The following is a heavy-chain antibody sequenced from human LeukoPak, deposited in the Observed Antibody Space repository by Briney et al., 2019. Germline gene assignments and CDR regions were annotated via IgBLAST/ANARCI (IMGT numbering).Heavy chain of an antibody. CDR1: GFTISSYC. CDR3: TTNPTCAYSWT. J-gene: IGHJ5*02. CDR2: ISSSSSTI. V-gene: IGHV3-48*01. Sequence: RSGGSLRLSCAASGFTISSYCMNWIRQAPGKGLEWVSYISSSSSTISDADSVKGRFTISRDNAKNSLFLQMNSLRVEDTAVYYPTTNPTCAYSWTCGQRTPVTVSS. D-gene: IGHD4/OR15-4a*01.